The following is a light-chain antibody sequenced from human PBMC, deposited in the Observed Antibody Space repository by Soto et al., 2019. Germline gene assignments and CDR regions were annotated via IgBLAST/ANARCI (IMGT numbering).Light chain of an antibody. V-gene: IGKV3-15*01. CDR1: QSVSSN. CDR3: QQDNNWPPYS. CDR2: GAS. J-gene: IGKJ2*01. Sequence: EIVMTQSPATLSVSPGERATLSCRASQSVSSNLAWYQQKPCQAPRLLIYGASTRATGIPARFSGSGSGTEFTLTIGSLQSEDFAVYYCQQDNNWPPYSFGQGTKLEIK.